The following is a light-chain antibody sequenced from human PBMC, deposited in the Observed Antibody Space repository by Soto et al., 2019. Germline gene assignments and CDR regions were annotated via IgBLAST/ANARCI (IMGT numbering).Light chain of an antibody. Sequence: TLSLSPGKRATLSCRASQNISNYLIWYQQKPGQAPRLLIYDASNRATGIPARFSGSGSGTDFTLTISSLQPEGFAVYCCEPEVQYWTFCQGSNADIK. V-gene: IGKV3-11*01. J-gene: IGKJ1*01. CDR1: QNISNY. CDR3: EPEVQYWT. CDR2: DAS.